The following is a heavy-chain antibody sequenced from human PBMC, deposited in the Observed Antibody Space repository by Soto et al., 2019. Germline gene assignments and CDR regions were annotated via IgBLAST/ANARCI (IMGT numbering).Heavy chain of an antibody. CDR2: IFYNGTA. J-gene: IGHJ4*02. CDR3: ARIGGWYDIDF. CDR1: GGSVSSGSFH. V-gene: IGHV4-61*01. D-gene: IGHD6-19*01. Sequence: SETLSLTCSVSGGSVSSGSFHWSWIRQPPGRGLQFIGSIFYNGTANYSPSLKNRVSISIDTSQSQFFLQLISVAAADTAVYYCARIGGWYDIDFWGQGSLVTVSS.